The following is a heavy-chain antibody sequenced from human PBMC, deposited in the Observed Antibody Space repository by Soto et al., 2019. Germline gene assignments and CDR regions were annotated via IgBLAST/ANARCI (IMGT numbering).Heavy chain of an antibody. CDR1: GDSVTGNTAG. Sequence: TLSLTCVISGDSVTGNTAGWNWIRQSPSRGLEWLGRTYYRSKWYYDYAGSVKGRMTINPDTSRNQFSLQLNSVSPEDTAVYYCASGMLVRGAYYVDVWDQGTTVTVSS. V-gene: IGHV6-1*01. CDR3: ASGMLVRGAYYVDV. J-gene: IGHJ6*02. D-gene: IGHD3-10*01. CDR2: TYYRSKWYY.